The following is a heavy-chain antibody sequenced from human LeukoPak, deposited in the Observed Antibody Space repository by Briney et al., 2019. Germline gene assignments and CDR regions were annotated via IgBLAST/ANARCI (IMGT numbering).Heavy chain of an antibody. J-gene: IGHJ4*02. CDR3: ARGTIGDYLDY. CDR1: GFIVSNYC. CDR2: INWNGGST. Sequence: GGSLRLSCAASGFIVSNYCMGWVRQAPGKGLEWVSGINWNGGSTGYADSVKGRFTISRDNAKNSLYLQMNSLRAEDTALYHCARGTIGDYLDYWGQGTLVTVSS. D-gene: IGHD4-17*01. V-gene: IGHV3-20*01.